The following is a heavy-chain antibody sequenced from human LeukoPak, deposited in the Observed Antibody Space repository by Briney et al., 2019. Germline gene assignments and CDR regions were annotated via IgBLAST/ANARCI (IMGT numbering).Heavy chain of an antibody. CDR2: IKQDGSEK. D-gene: IGHD6-19*01. CDR3: ARIRRGWSQNWDY. V-gene: IGHV3-7*01. Sequence: GGSLRLSCAASGFTCSSYWMSWVRQAPGKGLEWVANIKQDGSEKYYVDSVKGRFTISRDNAKSSLYLQMNSLRAEDTAVYYCARIRRGWSQNWDYWGQGTLATVSS. J-gene: IGHJ4*02. CDR1: GFTCSSYW.